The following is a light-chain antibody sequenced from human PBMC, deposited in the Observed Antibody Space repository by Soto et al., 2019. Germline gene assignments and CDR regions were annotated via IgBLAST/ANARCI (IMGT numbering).Light chain of an antibody. Sequence: DIQMTQSPSTLSASVGDRVTITCRASQSISSWLAWYQQKPGKAPELLIYDASSLDSEVPSRFSGSGSGTQFTLTISSLQLDDFATYYCQQYNSFSITFGQGTRLDIK. CDR1: QSISSW. V-gene: IGKV1-5*01. CDR2: DAS. J-gene: IGKJ5*01. CDR3: QQYNSFSIT.